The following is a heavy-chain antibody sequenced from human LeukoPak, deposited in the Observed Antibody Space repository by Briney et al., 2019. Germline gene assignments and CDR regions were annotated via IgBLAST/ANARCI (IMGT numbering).Heavy chain of an antibody. D-gene: IGHD3-10*01. CDR1: GFTFSSYG. CDR2: IHYDGSNK. V-gene: IGHV3-30*02. J-gene: IGHJ4*02. Sequence: GGSLRLSCAASGFTFSSYGMQWVRQAPGKGLEWVAFIHYDGSNKYYANSVKGRFTISRDNAKNSLYLQMNSLRAEDTAVYYCARVFSARDFVLDYWGQGTLVTVSS. CDR3: ARVFSARDFVLDY.